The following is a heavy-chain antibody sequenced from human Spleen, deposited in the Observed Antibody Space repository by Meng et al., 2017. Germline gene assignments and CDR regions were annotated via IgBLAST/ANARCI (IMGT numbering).Heavy chain of an antibody. CDR3: ARVYSSSWADAFDI. V-gene: IGHV4-4*07. J-gene: IGHJ3*02. Sequence: SETLSLTCTVSDGSISSYYWSWIRQPAGKGLEWIGRIYTSGGTNYNPSLKSRVTMSVDTSKNQFSLKLSSVTAADTAVYYCARVYSSSWADAFDIWGQGTMVTVSS. CDR2: IYTSGGT. CDR1: DGSISSYY. D-gene: IGHD6-13*01.